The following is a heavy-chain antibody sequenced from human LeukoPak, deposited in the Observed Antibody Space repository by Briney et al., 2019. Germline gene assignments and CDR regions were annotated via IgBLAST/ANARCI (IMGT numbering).Heavy chain of an antibody. CDR2: ISYDGSNK. CDR3: AKELVLPHFDY. Sequence: QTGGSLRLSCAASGFTFSSYGMHWVRQAPGKGLEWVAVISYDGSNKYYADSVKGRFTISRDNSKNTLYLQMNSLRAEGTAVYYCAKELVLPHFDYWGQGTLVTVSS. CDR1: GFTFSSYG. J-gene: IGHJ4*02. D-gene: IGHD6-6*01. V-gene: IGHV3-30*18.